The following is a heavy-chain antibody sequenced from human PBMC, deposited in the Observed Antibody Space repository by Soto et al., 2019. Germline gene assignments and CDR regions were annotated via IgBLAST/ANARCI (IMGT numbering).Heavy chain of an antibody. V-gene: IGHV3-23*01. CDR2: VTDSGGKT. CDR3: AKGFIVAATTPEYDY. Sequence: EVQLLESGGGLVQPGGSLRLSCAASGFTFTTYAMSWVRQAPGKGLEWVSGVTDSGGKTYYADSVKGRFTISRDNSKNTLYLQMNSLRAEDTAVYYCAKGFIVAATTPEYDYWAQGTLVTVSS. D-gene: IGHD1-26*01. J-gene: IGHJ4*02. CDR1: GFTFTTYA.